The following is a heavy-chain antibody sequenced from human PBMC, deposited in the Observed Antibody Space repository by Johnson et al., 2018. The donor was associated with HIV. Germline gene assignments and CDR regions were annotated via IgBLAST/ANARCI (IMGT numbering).Heavy chain of an antibody. V-gene: IGHV3-66*01. CDR2: FYSGGST. J-gene: IGHJ3*02. D-gene: IGHD5/OR15-5a*01. Sequence: VLLVESGGGVVRPGGSLRLSCAASGFTFSSYAMHWVRQPPGKGLEWVSVFYSGGSTYYADSVKGRFTISRDNSKNTLYLQMNSLRAGDTAVYYCARGVLAFDIWGQGTMVTVSS. CDR1: GFTFSSYA. CDR3: ARGVLAFDI.